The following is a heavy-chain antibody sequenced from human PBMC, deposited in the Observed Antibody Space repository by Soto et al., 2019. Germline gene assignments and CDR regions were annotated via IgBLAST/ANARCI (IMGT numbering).Heavy chain of an antibody. CDR2: IYYSGST. CDR1: GGSVSSGSYY. CDR3: ARDRRDSRGWSRYGIDV. V-gene: IGHV4-61*01. Sequence: PSETLSLTCTVSGGSVSSGSYYWSWIRQPPGKGLEWIGYIYYSGSTNYNPSLKSRVTISVDTSKNQFSLKLSSVTAADTAVYYCARDRRDSRGWSRYGIDVWGQGTTVTVS. J-gene: IGHJ6*02. D-gene: IGHD3-10*01.